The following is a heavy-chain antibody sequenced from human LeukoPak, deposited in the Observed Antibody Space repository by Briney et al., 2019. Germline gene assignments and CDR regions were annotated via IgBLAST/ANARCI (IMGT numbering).Heavy chain of an antibody. J-gene: IGHJ4*02. V-gene: IGHV1-2*02. CDR1: GYSLTDYF. Sequence: ASVKVSCKASGYSLTDYFMHWVRQAPGQGLEWMGWINPNSGDTNYAQKFQGRVTMTRDTSISTAYMELSRLTSDDTAIYYCARDWRGSYFPDFWGQGTLVTVSS. CDR3: ARDWRGSYFPDF. CDR2: INPNSGDT. D-gene: IGHD1-26*01.